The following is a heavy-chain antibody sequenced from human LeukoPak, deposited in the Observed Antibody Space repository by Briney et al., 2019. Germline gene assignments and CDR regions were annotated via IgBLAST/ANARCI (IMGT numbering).Heavy chain of an antibody. Sequence: ASVKVSCKASGYTFTGYYMHWVRQAPGQGLEWMGWINPNSGGTNYAQKLQGRVTMTTDTSTSTAYMELRSLRSDDTAVYYCARVSWSGYYMDVWGKGTTVTISS. CDR2: INPNSGGT. J-gene: IGHJ6*03. CDR1: GYTFTGYY. CDR3: ARVSWSGYYMDV. D-gene: IGHD3-3*01. V-gene: IGHV1-2*02.